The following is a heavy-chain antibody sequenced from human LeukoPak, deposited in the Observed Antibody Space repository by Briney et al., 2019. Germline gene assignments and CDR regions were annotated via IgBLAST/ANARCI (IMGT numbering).Heavy chain of an antibody. V-gene: IGHV4-34*01. D-gene: IGHD2-15*01. CDR1: GGSFSGYY. CDR2: INHSGST. Sequence: SETLSLTCAVYGGSFSGYYWSWIRQPPGKGLEWIGEINHSGSTNYNPSPKSRVTISVDTSKNQFSLKLSSVTAADTAVYYCARRAPYGGNDYWGQGTLVTVSS. CDR3: ARRAPYGGNDY. J-gene: IGHJ4*02.